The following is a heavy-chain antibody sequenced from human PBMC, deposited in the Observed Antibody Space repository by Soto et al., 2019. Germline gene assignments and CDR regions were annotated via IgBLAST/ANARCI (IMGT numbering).Heavy chain of an antibody. CDR2: INHSGST. CDR1: GGSFSGYY. V-gene: IGHV4-34*01. J-gene: IGHJ3*02. Sequence: PSETLSLTCAVYGGSFSGYYWSWIRQPPGKGLEWIGEINHSGSTNYNPSLKSRVTISVDTSKNQFSLKLSPVTAADTAVYYCARGLSGLGELSFIRPSANAFDIWGQGTMVTVSS. CDR3: ARGLSGLGELSFIRPSANAFDI. D-gene: IGHD3-16*02.